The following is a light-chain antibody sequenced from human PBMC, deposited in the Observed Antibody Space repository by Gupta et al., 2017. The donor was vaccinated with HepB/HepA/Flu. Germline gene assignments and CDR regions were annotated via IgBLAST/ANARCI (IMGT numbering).Light chain of an antibody. CDR3: QHQNYSPWT. V-gene: IGKV1-17*01. CDR2: AAS. Sequence: DIQMTQPPSSLSASVGDRVTITCRASQDISNDLDWYQQIPGKAPKRLIYAASKVDTGVPSRFIGSGSGPEFTLTISSRQPEDFAIYYCQHQNYSPWTFGQGTKVEIK. J-gene: IGKJ1*01. CDR1: QDISND.